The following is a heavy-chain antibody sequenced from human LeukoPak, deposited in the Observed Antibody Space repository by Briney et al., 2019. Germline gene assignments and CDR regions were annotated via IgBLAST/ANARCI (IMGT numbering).Heavy chain of an antibody. CDR2: MYHSGST. V-gene: IGHV4-38-2*01. Sequence: PSDTLSLTRAVSGYSLSSGYYWGWFRQPPGKGLEWIGCMYHSGSTYYNPSHKSRVTISVDTSKNQFSLKLSSVTAADTAVYYCARQGGSSSPYYYYYMDVWGKGTTVTVSS. J-gene: IGHJ6*03. D-gene: IGHD6-13*01. CDR1: GYSLSSGYY. CDR3: ARQGGSSSPYYYYYMDV.